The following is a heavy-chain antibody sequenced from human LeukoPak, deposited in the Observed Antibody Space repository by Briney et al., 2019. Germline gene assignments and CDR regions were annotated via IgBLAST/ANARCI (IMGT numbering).Heavy chain of an antibody. CDR1: GFTFSSYA. J-gene: IGHJ4*02. D-gene: IGHD2-2*01. Sequence: GGSLRLSCAASGFTFSSYAMSWVRQAPGKGLEWVSAISGSGGSTYYADSVKGRFIISRDNSKNTLYLQMNSLRAEDTAVYYCAKGGGYCSSTSCYGSPDYWGQGTLVTVSS. V-gene: IGHV3-23*01. CDR2: ISGSGGST. CDR3: AKGGGYCSSTSCYGSPDY.